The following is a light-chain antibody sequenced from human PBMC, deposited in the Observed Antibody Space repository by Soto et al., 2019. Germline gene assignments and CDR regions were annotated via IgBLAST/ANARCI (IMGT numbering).Light chain of an antibody. CDR2: EVN. CDR1: SSDVGLYNL. V-gene: IGLV2-23*02. Sequence: QSALTQPASVSGSPGQSITISCTGTSSDVGLYNLVSWYQQLPGKAPKLIIYEVNERPSGISDRFSGSKSGNTASLTISGLQDEDEADHYCCSYVGSSILMFGGGTQLTVL. J-gene: IGLJ3*02. CDR3: CSYVGSSILM.